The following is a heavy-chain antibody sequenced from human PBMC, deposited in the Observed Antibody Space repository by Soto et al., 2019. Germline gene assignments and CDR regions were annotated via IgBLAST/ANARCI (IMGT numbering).Heavy chain of an antibody. CDR2: IYYSGST. CDR3: ARSWELLRDSTGYYYGMDV. V-gene: IGHV4-59*01. D-gene: IGHD1-26*01. CDR1: GGSISSYY. Sequence: SPTLSLTCTVSGGSISSYYWSWIRQPPGKGLEWIGYIYYSGSTNYNPSLKSRVIISVDTSKNQFSLKLSSVTAADTAVYYCARSWELLRDSTGYYYGMDVWGQGTTVTVSS. J-gene: IGHJ6*02.